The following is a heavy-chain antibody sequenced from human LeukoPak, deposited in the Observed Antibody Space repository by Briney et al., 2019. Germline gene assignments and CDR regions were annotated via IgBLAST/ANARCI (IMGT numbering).Heavy chain of an antibody. V-gene: IGHV4-39*01. CDR1: GGSISNSSYY. J-gene: IGHJ5*02. D-gene: IGHD2-2*01. CDR2: IYYSGST. CDR3: ARQGALVVPVVTHWFDP. Sequence: SETLSLTCTVSGGSISNSSYYWGWIRQPPGKGLEWIGSIYYSGSTYYHPSLESRVTISVDTSKNQFSLKLSSVTAADTAVYYCARQGALVVPVVTHWFDPWGQGSQVTVSS.